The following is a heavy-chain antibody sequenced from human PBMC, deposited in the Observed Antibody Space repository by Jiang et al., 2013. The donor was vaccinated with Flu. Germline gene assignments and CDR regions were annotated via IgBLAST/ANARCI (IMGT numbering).Heavy chain of an antibody. CDR1: GGSASSGSYY. CDR3: ARGGFGDPDYYFDF. J-gene: IGHJ4*02. D-gene: IGHD3-10*01. V-gene: IGHV4-61*01. Sequence: GSGLVKPSETLSLSCTVSGGSASSGSYYWTWIRQPPGKGLEWIGCVFYGGSPNYNPSLKSRVAISVDTSKNQFSLNLSSVTAADTALYYCARGGFGDPDYYFDFWGQGTLVTVSS. CDR2: VFYGGSP.